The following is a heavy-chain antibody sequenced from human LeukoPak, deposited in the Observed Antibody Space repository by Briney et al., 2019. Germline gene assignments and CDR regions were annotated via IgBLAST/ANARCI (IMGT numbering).Heavy chain of an antibody. D-gene: IGHD6-13*01. CDR1: GYTFSGYY. J-gene: IGHJ4*02. CDR3: ARDGYSSSRPFDY. V-gene: IGHV1-2*02. CDR2: INPNSGGT. Sequence: ASVKVSCKASGYTFSGYYMHWMRQAPGQGLEWMGWINPNSGGTNYAQKFQGRVTMTRDTSISTAYMELSRLRSDDTAVYYCARDGYSSSRPFDYWGQGTLVTVSS.